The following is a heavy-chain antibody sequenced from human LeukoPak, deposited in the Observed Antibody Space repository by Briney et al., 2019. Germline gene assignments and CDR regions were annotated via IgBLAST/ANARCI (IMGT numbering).Heavy chain of an antibody. J-gene: IGHJ4*02. D-gene: IGHD3-10*01. CDR3: ATMVQGVHTYFGS. CDR1: GGSISSYY. CDR2: IYYRGST. V-gene: IGHV4-59*01. Sequence: SQTLSLTCTVSGGSISSYYWSWIRPPPGKGLEWIGYIYYRGSTNYNPSLKSRVTMSLDTSKNQLFLKLSSVTAADTAVYYCATMVQGVHTYFGSWGQENLVAVPS.